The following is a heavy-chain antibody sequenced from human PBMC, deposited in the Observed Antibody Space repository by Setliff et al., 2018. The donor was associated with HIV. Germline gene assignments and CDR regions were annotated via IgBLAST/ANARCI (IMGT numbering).Heavy chain of an antibody. J-gene: IGHJ4*02. CDR3: ARDGGYSSPYYFHY. D-gene: IGHD5-18*01. V-gene: IGHV1-46*01. CDR2: INPSGGST. Sequence: GASVKVSCKTSGYAFTSYYMHWVRQAPGQGLEWMGVINPSGGSTNYAQKFQGRVTMTGDTSTSTVYMDLSSLRSEDTAVYYCARDGGYSSPYYFHYWGQGTQVTVSS. CDR1: GYAFTSYY.